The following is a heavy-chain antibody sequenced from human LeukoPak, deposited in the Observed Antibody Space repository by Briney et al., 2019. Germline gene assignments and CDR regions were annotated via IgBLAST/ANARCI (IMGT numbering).Heavy chain of an antibody. CDR1: GFSFSNYW. V-gene: IGHV3-7*03. D-gene: IGHD6-13*01. CDR3: VKNSGWYCLDY. Sequence: HPGGSLRLSCAASGFSFSNYWMTWVRQAPGKGLERVADINGDGSHSYCVDSVKGRFILSRDNARNSLFLQMNSLRAEDTAVYYCVKNSGWYCLDYWGQGTLVTVSS. J-gene: IGHJ4*02. CDR2: INGDGSHS.